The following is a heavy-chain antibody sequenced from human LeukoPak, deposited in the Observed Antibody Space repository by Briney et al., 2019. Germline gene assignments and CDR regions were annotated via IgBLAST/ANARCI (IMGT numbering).Heavy chain of an antibody. Sequence: SETLSLTCTVSGGSISNGGYYWGWIRQPPGNGLECIGSIYYSGSTLYNPSLKSRVSISVDTSMDQFSLTLSSVTAADTAVYNCARHKLGSSWFDPWGQGTLVTVSS. V-gene: IGHV4-39*01. CDR3: ARHKLGSSWFDP. CDR2: IYYSGST. CDR1: GGSISNGGYY. D-gene: IGHD1-26*01. J-gene: IGHJ5*02.